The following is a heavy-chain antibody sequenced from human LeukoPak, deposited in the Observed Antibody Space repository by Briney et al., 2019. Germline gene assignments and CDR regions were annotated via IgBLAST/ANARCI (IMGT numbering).Heavy chain of an antibody. J-gene: IGHJ6*04. CDR3: AELGITMIGGV. Sequence: GGSLRLSCAASGITFSSYGMQWVRQAPGKGLEWVAFIRYDGGNKYYADSVKGRFTISRDNSKNTLYLQMNSLRAEDTAVYYCAELGITMIGGVWGKGTTVTISS. CDR1: GITFSSYG. CDR2: IRYDGGNK. D-gene: IGHD3-10*02. V-gene: IGHV3-30*02.